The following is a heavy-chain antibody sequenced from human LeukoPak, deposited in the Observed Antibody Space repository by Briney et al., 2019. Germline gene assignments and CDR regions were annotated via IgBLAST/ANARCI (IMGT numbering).Heavy chain of an antibody. D-gene: IGHD2-2*02. J-gene: IGHJ6*03. V-gene: IGHV4-34*01. CDR2: INHSGST. CDR1: GGSFSGYY. Sequence: SETLSLTCAVYGGSFSGYYWSWIRQPPGKGLEWIGEINHSGSTNYNPSLKSRVTISVDTSKNQFSLKLSSVTAADTAVYYCARGPYCSSTSCYTNYYYYYYMDVWGKGTTVTVSS. CDR3: ARGPYCSSTSCYTNYYYYYYMDV.